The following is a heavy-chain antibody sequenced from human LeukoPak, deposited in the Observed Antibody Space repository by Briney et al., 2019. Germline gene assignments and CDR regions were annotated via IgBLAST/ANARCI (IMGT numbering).Heavy chain of an antibody. CDR3: ANTLGGAAAGRYYYGMDV. D-gene: IGHD6-13*01. J-gene: IGHJ6*02. V-gene: IGHV3-7*01. Sequence: GGSLRLSCAASGFTFSSYWMSWVRQAPGKGLEWVANIKQDGSEKYYVDSVKGRFTISRDNAKNSLYLQMNSLRAEDTAVYYCANTLGGAAAGRYYYGMDVWGQGTTVTVSS. CDR2: IKQDGSEK. CDR1: GFTFSSYW.